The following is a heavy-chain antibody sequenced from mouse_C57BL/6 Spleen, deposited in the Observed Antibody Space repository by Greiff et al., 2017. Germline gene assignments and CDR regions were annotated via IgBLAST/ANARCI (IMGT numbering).Heavy chain of an antibody. Sequence: VQLQQSGPELVKPGASVKISCKASGYTFTDYYMNWVKQSHGKSLEWIGDINPNNGGTSYNQKFKGKATLTVDKSSSTAYMELRSLTSEDSAVYYCARGEDSDDYWGQGTTLTVSS. CDR2: INPNNGGT. CDR3: ARGEDSDDY. V-gene: IGHV1-26*01. J-gene: IGHJ2*01. CDR1: GYTFTDYY.